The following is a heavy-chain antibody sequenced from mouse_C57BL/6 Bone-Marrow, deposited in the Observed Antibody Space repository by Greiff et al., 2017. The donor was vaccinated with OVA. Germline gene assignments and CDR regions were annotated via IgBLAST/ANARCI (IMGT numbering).Heavy chain of an antibody. CDR2: ISNLAYSI. Sequence: DVMLVESGGGLVQPGGSLKLSCAASGFTFSDYGMAWVRQAPRKGPEWVAFISNLAYSIYYADTVTGRFTISRENAKNTLYLEMSSLRSEDTAMYYCARRRYFDVWGTGTTVTVSS. J-gene: IGHJ1*03. V-gene: IGHV5-15*04. CDR3: ARRRYFDV. CDR1: GFTFSDYG.